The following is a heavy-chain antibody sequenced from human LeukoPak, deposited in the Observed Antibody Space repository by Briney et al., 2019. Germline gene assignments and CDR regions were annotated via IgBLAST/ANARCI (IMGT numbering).Heavy chain of an antibody. CDR3: ARRVDATRWFDP. Sequence: GGSLRLSCAASGFTFSNYFMHWVRQAPGKGLVWVSRISGDGTTTMYADSVKGRFTISRGNAKNTLYLQMNSLRDEDTATYYCARRVDATRWFDPWGQGTLVAVSS. J-gene: IGHJ5*02. V-gene: IGHV3-74*03. D-gene: IGHD2-15*01. CDR2: ISGDGTTT. CDR1: GFTFSNYF.